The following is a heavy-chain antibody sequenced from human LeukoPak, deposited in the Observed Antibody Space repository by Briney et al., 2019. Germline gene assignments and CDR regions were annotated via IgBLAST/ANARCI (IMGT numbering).Heavy chain of an antibody. CDR3: ARGMTHYYGSGSYLDY. CDR2: IYDRGPA. CDR1: GYAITSGGFS. V-gene: IGHV4-30-2*01. Sequence: SETLSLTCTVSGYAITSGGFSWNWIRQPPGKGLEWIGCIYDRGPAYYNPSLKSRVTISVDTSKNQFSLKLSSVTAADTAVYYCARGMTHYYGSGSYLDYWGQGTLVTVSS. D-gene: IGHD3-10*01. J-gene: IGHJ4*02.